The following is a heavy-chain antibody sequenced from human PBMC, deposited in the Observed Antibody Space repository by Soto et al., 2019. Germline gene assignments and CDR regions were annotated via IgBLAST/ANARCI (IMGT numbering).Heavy chain of an antibody. J-gene: IGHJ2*01. CDR3: ARESHDILTGPPWVWYFDL. Sequence: QVQLQQWGAGPLRPLETLSLTCGVSGVSFSGYYCAWIRQSPGKGLEWIGEINDRGSINYNPSLKSRVSMSVDTAKNHYSLSLRSVTAADTAVYYCARESHDILTGPPWVWYFDLWGRGTLVTVSS. CDR1: GVSFSGYY. V-gene: IGHV4-34*01. D-gene: IGHD3-9*01. CDR2: INDRGSI.